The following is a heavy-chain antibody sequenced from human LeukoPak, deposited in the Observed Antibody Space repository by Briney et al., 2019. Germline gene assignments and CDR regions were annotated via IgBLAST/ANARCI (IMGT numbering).Heavy chain of an antibody. V-gene: IGHV4-39*01. Sequence: SETLSLTCTVSGGSISSSSYLWGWIRQPPGKGLDWIGSIYYSGSTYYNPSLKSRVTMSVDMSKNQFSLKLRSVTAADTAVYYCARGRREYCTSTSCYYYFDYWGQGTLVTVSS. CDR1: GGSISSSSYL. CDR3: ARGRREYCTSTSCYYYFDY. D-gene: IGHD2-2*01. J-gene: IGHJ4*02. CDR2: IYYSGST.